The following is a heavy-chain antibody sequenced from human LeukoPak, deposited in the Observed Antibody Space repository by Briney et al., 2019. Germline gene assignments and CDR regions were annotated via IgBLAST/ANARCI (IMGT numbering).Heavy chain of an antibody. J-gene: IGHJ6*02. CDR1: GFTFSSYE. CDR3: ATGENYDFWSGYYLPSDGMDV. D-gene: IGHD3-3*01. Sequence: GGSLRLSCAASGFTFSSYEMNWVRQAPGKGLEWVSYISSSGSTIYYADSVKGRFTISRDNAKNSLYLQMNSLRAEDTAVYYCATGENYDFWSGYYLPSDGMDVWGQGTTVTVSS. CDR2: ISSSGSTI. V-gene: IGHV3-48*03.